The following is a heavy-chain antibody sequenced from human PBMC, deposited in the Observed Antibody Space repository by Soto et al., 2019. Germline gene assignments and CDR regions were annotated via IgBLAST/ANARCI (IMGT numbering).Heavy chain of an antibody. J-gene: IGHJ5*02. D-gene: IGHD2-15*01. CDR1: GYTFTAFY. CDR3: ARDNSQNYGTQAASSWFHP. Sequence: GSSVKVSCKPSGYTFTAFYMYWVRHAPGQGLEWLGRINHKSGDTKYAQRFQGRVTMTRDTSISTAYLELRSLRYEDTAVYYCARDNSQNYGTQAASSWFHPWGQGTPVTVSS. V-gene: IGHV1-2*06. CDR2: INHKSGDT.